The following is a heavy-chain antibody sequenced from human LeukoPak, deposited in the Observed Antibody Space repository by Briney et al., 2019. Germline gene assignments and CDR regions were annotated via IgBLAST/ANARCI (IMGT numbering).Heavy chain of an antibody. CDR1: GGSISSHY. CDR2: IYYSGSS. CDR3: ARLNPREWSSLPNWFDP. D-gene: IGHD2-2*01. V-gene: IGHV4-59*11. J-gene: IGHJ5*02. Sequence: PSETLSLTCTVSGGSISSHYWSWIRQPPGKGLEWIGYIYYSGSSNYNPSLKSRVTISVDTSKNQFSLKLSSVTAADTAVYYCARLNPREWSSLPNWFDPWGQGTLVTVSS.